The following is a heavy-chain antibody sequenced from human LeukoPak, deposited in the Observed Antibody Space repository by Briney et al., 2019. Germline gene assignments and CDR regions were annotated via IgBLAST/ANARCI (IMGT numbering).Heavy chain of an antibody. J-gene: IGHJ3*02. V-gene: IGHV4-61*02. CDR1: GGSITNLNYY. Sequence: NPSETLSLTCTVSGGSITNLNYYWTRIRQPVGKRLEWIGRIYTSGGTDYNPSLKARATLSVDKSKNQFSLNLASLTAADTALYYCAGRGSNSGTFDIWGPGTFVTVSS. D-gene: IGHD4-23*01. CDR2: IYTSGGT. CDR3: AGRGSNSGTFDI.